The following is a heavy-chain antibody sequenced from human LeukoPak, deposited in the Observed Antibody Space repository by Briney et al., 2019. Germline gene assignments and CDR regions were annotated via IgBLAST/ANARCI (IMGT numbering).Heavy chain of an antibody. CDR3: ARDSRDYGDLDY. CDR1: GFTFSSYG. CDR2: IWYDGSNK. Sequence: RRSLRLSCAASGFTFSSYGMHWVRQAPGKGLEWVAVIWYDGSNKYYADSVKGRLTISRDNSKNTRYLQMNSLRAEDTAVYYCARDSRDYGDLDYWGQGTLVTVSS. D-gene: IGHD4-17*01. V-gene: IGHV3-33*01. J-gene: IGHJ4*02.